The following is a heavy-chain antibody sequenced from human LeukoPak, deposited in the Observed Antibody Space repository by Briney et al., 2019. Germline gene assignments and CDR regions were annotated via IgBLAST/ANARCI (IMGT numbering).Heavy chain of an antibody. J-gene: IGHJ4*02. CDR1: GGSISSYY. D-gene: IGHD2-8*02. Sequence: SETLSLTCTVSGGSISSYYWSWIRQPPGKGLEWIGYIYYSGSTNYNPSLKSRVTISVDTSKNQFSLKLSSVTAADTAVYYCARDARLGYCNGGGSCYYFDYWGQGTLVTVSS. CDR2: IYYSGST. V-gene: IGHV4-59*12. CDR3: ARDARLGYCNGGGSCYYFDY.